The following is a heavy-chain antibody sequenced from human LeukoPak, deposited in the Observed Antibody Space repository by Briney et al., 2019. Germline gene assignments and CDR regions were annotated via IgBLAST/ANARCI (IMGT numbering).Heavy chain of an antibody. D-gene: IGHD4/OR15-4a*01. CDR1: GFIFSSYS. J-gene: IGHJ4*02. Sequence: GGSLRLSCTASGFIFSSYSMNWVRQVPGKGLEWVSFIGSKTGNIYYGDSVKGRFTISRDDAKNSIYLQMNSLRVEDTAVYYCAREREPLDYGDSTNLDYWGQGTLVTVSS. V-gene: IGHV3-21*01. CDR3: AREREPLDYGDSTNLDY. CDR2: IGSKTGNI.